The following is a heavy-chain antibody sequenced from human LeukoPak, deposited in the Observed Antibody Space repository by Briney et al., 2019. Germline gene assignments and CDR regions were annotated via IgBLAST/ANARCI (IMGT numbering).Heavy chain of an antibody. D-gene: IGHD3-10*01. Sequence: GGSLRLSCAASGFTFSSYSMNWVRQAPGKGLEWVSSISSSSSYIYYADPVKGRFTISRDNAKNSLYLQMNSLRAEDTAVYYCALLSTVRVDYWGQGTLVTVSS. CDR1: GFTFSSYS. V-gene: IGHV3-21*01. CDR2: ISSSSSYI. J-gene: IGHJ4*02. CDR3: ALLSTVRVDY.